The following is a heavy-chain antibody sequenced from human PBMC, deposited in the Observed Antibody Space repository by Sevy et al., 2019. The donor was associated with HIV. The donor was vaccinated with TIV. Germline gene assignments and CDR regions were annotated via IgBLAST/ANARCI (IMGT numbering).Heavy chain of an antibody. J-gene: IGHJ4*02. CDR2: IIPGFSST. D-gene: IGHD1-7*01. CDR1: GGGLNTHA. CDR3: ARGPNGNYLLYYLDY. V-gene: IGHV1-69*13. Sequence: ASVKVSCKASGGGLNTHAISWVRQAPGQGLEWMGEIIPGFSSTRYAEWFQDRVTLTADEFTSTVYMELTSLKSTDTAVYYCARGPNGNYLLYYLDYWGQGTLVTVSS.